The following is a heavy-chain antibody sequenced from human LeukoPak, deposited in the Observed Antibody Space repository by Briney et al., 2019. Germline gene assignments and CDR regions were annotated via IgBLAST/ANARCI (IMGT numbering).Heavy chain of an antibody. CDR2: VYYSGST. J-gene: IGHJ4*02. CDR1: GGSISSSSYY. Sequence: SETLSLTCTVSGGSISSSSYYWGWIRQPPGKGLEWIGSVYYSGSTYYNPSLKSRVTISVDTSKNQFSLKLSSVTAADTAVYYCARHRSGWYMDFDYWGQGTLVTVSS. CDR3: ARHRSGWYMDFDY. V-gene: IGHV4-39*01. D-gene: IGHD6-19*01.